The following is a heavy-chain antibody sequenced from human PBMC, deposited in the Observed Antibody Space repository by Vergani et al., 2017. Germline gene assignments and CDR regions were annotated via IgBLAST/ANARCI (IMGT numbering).Heavy chain of an antibody. Sequence: QVQLQESGPGLVKPSETLSLTCAVSGYSISSTYYWGWIRQPPGKGLEWIGIIYHSGGTYNNPSLKSRVTISVDTSKNQFSLKLISVTAADTAVYYCARHRGDNDRGGMDVWGQGTTVTVSS. CDR2: IYHSGGT. CDR1: GYSISSTYY. D-gene: IGHD3-9*01. V-gene: IGHV4-38-2*01. J-gene: IGHJ6*02. CDR3: ARHRGDNDRGGMDV.